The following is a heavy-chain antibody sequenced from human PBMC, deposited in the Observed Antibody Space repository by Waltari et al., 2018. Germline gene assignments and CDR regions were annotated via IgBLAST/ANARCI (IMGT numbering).Heavy chain of an antibody. D-gene: IGHD6-13*01. CDR1: GFIFTIYS. J-gene: IGHJ6*02. CDR3: ARVFYSSMGNFGMDV. V-gene: IGHV3-21*01. CDR2: ISSSSTYI. Sequence: EVQLVESGVGLVKPGGSLRLSCSAFGFIFTIYSMNWVRQAPGKGLEWVSSISSSSTYIYYADSVKGRFTISRDNAKNSLYLQMNSLRAEDTAVYYCARVFYSSMGNFGMDVWGQGTTVTVSS.